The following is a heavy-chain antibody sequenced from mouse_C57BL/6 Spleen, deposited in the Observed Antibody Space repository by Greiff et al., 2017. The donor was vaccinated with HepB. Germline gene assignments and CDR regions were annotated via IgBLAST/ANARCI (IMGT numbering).Heavy chain of an antibody. V-gene: IGHV1-9*01. J-gene: IGHJ2*01. Sequence: QVQLQQSGAELLKPGASVKLSCKATGYTFTGYWIEWVKQRPGHGLEWIGEILPGSGSTNYNEKFKGKATFTADTSSNTAYMQLSRLTTKDSSLYYSARSDYGNSYKIEYWGQGTTLPVSS. CDR1: GYTFTGYW. CDR2: ILPGSGST. CDR3: ARSDYGNSYKIEY. D-gene: IGHD2-1*01.